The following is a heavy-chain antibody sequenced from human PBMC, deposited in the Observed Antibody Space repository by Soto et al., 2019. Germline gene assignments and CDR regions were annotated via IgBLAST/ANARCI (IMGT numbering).Heavy chain of an antibody. Sequence: GGSLRLSCAASGFTFSSYAMHWVRQAPGKGLEWVAVISYDGSNKYYADSVKGRFTISRDNSKNTLYLQMNSLRAEDTAVYYCARGSGSYFDYWGQGTLVTVSS. CDR1: GFTFSSYA. J-gene: IGHJ4*02. D-gene: IGHD1-26*01. CDR2: ISYDGSNK. V-gene: IGHV3-30*04. CDR3: ARGSGSYFDY.